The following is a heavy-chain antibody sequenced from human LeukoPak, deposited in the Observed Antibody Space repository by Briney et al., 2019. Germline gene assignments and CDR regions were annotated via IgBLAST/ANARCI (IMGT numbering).Heavy chain of an antibody. V-gene: IGHV4-39*07. CDR1: GGSISSSSYF. CDR2: IYYSGST. CDR3: ARVLGSTWYTWFDP. J-gene: IGHJ5*02. Sequence: SETLSLTCIVSGGSISSSSYFWGWIRQPPGKGLQWIGGIYYSGSTSYNPSLKSRVTISVGTSKNRLFLNLSSVTAADTAVYFCARVLGSTWYTWFDPWGQGTLVTVSS. D-gene: IGHD6-13*01.